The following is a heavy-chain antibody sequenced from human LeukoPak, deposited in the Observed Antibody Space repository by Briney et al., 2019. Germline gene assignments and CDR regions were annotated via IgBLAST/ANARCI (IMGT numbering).Heavy chain of an antibody. CDR1: GGTFSSYA. J-gene: IGHJ5*02. CDR2: INPNSGGT. D-gene: IGHD3-22*01. Sequence: GASVKVSCKASGGTFSSYAISWVRQAPGQGLEWMGRINPNSGGTNYAQKFQGRVTMTRDTSISTAYMELSRLRSDDTAVYYCARDREEGYYDSSGYPYNWFDPWGQGTLVTVSS. V-gene: IGHV1-2*06. CDR3: ARDREEGYYDSSGYPYNWFDP.